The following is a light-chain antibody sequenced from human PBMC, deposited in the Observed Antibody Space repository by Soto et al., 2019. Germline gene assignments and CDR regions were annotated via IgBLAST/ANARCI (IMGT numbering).Light chain of an antibody. CDR3: LQYGSSSYT. CDR2: AAS. CDR1: QSISSSY. V-gene: IGKV3-20*01. J-gene: IGKJ2*01. Sequence: EIVLTQSPGTLSLSPGERATLSCRASQSISSSYLAWYQQQPGQAPRLLIYAASSRATGIPDRFSGSGSGTDFTLTISRLEPEDFAVYYCLQYGSSSYTFGQGTQLEIK.